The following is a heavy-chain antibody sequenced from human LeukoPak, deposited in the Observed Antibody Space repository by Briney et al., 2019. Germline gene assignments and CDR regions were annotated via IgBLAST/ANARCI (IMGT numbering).Heavy chain of an antibody. CDR2: IIPIFGTA. CDR3: AKAVVYTAGVDY. V-gene: IGHV1-69*06. J-gene: IGHJ4*02. Sequence: EASVTVSCKASGGTFSSYAISWVRQAPGQGIEWMGGIIPIFGTANYAQKFQGRVTITADKSTSTAYMELSSLRSEDTAVYYCAKAVVYTAGVDYWGQGTLVTVSS. CDR1: GGTFSSYA. D-gene: IGHD5-18*01.